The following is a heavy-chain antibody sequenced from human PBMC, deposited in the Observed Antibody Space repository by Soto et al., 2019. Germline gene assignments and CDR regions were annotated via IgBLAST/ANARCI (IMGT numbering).Heavy chain of an antibody. J-gene: IGHJ6*02. Sequence: GGSLRLSCAASGFTFSSYGMHWVRQAPGKGLEWVAVIWYDGSNKYYADSVKGRFTISRDNSKNTLYLQMNSLRAEDTAAYYCARESGGVRAAAGDYYYYGMDVWGQGTTVTVSS. D-gene: IGHD6-13*01. CDR3: ARESGGVRAAAGDYYYYGMDV. CDR1: GFTFSSYG. CDR2: IWYDGSNK. V-gene: IGHV3-33*01.